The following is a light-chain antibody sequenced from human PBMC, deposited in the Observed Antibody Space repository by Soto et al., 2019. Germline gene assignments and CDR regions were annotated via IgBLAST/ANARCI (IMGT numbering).Light chain of an antibody. CDR2: EGN. Sequence: ALTQPASVSGSPGQSITISCTGTSSDVGSYHLVSWYQQHPGKAPKVMIYEGNKRPSGVPNRFSGSKSGNTASLTISGLQAEDEAEYYCCSFAGSSTFVFGTGTKVTVL. J-gene: IGLJ1*01. CDR1: SSDVGSYHL. CDR3: CSFAGSSTFV. V-gene: IGLV2-23*01.